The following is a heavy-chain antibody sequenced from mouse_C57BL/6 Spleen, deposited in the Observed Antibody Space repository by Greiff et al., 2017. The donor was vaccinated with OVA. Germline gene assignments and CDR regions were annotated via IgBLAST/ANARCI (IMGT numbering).Heavy chain of an antibody. V-gene: IGHV2-6*01. J-gene: IGHJ3*01. Sequence: VQLQQSGPGLVAPSQSLSITCTVSGFSLTSYGVDWVRQSPGKGLEWLGVIWGVGSTNYNSALKSTLSISKDNSKSQVFLKMNSLQTDDTAMYYCASGDYYGSSPFAYWGQGTLVTVSA. CDR2: IWGVGST. D-gene: IGHD1-1*01. CDR3: ASGDYYGSSPFAY. CDR1: GFSLTSYG.